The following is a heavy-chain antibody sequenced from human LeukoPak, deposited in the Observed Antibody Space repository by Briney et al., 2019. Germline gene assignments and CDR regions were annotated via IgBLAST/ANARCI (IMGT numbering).Heavy chain of an antibody. Sequence: PSETLSLTCIVSGGSISSSSYYWGWIRQPPGTGLEWIGSIYYSGSTYYNPSLKSRVTISVDTSKNQFSLKLSSVTAADTAVYYCARHVGRSSSGFDYWGQGTLVTVSS. V-gene: IGHV4-39*01. CDR3: ARHVGRSSSGFDY. D-gene: IGHD6-6*01. J-gene: IGHJ4*02. CDR1: GGSISSSSYY. CDR2: IYYSGST.